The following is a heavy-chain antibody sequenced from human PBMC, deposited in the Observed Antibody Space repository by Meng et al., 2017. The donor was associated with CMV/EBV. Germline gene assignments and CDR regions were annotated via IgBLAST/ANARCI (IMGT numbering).Heavy chain of an antibody. CDR2: INSISEAT. D-gene: IGHD4-23*01. Sequence: ASVKVSCKASGYTYTGYYIHWVRQAPGQGLEWMGSINSISEATKNAQNFQGRVIMTWDTSVATAHLELNSLTSADTAVYYCASRDRYGGSKYSDYWGQGTLVTVSS. CDR3: ASRDRYGGSKYSDY. V-gene: IGHV1-2*02. J-gene: IGHJ4*02. CDR1: GYTYTGYY.